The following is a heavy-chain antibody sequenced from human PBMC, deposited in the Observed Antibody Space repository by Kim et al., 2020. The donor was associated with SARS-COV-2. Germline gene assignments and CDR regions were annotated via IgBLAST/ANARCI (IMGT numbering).Heavy chain of an antibody. CDR2: IIPILGIA. D-gene: IGHD3-22*01. Sequence: SVKVSCKASGGTFSSYAISWVRQAPGQGLEWMGRIIPILGIANYAQKFQGRVTITADKSTSTAYMELSSLRSEDTAVYYCARDEYYYDSSGSPFFDYWGQGTLVTVSS. J-gene: IGHJ4*02. V-gene: IGHV1-69*04. CDR3: ARDEYYYDSSGSPFFDY. CDR1: GGTFSSYA.